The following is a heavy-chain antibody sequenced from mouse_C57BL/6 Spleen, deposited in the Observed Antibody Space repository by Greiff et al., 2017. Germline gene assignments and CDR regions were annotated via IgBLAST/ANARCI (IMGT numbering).Heavy chain of an antibody. D-gene: IGHD2-1*01. CDR2: IDPSDSET. CDR1: GYTFTSYW. J-gene: IGHJ3*01. Sequence: QVQLQQPGAELVRPGSSVKLSCKASGYTFTSYWMHWVKQRPIQGLEWIGNIDPSDSETNYNQKFKDKATLTVDKSSSTAYMQLSSLTSEDSAVYYCAREGDGNRGFAYWGQGTLVTVSA. V-gene: IGHV1-52*01. CDR3: AREGDGNRGFAY.